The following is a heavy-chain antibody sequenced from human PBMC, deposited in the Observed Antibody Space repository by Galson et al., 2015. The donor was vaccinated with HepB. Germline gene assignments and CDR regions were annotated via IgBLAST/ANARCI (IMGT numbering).Heavy chain of an antibody. CDR1: GFSLSTSGMC. CDR3: ARMARGLIAAAGPHPPPCDC. Sequence: PALVKPTQTLTLTCTFSGFSLSTSGMCVSWIRQPPGQTLEWLARIDWDDAKYSSTSLKTRLTISEDTSKNQVVLTMTNVDPVDTATYYCARMARGLIAAAGPHPPPCDCCGQGTLVTVSS. V-gene: IGHV2-70*11. D-gene: IGHD6-13*01. J-gene: IGHJ4*02. CDR2: IDWDDAK.